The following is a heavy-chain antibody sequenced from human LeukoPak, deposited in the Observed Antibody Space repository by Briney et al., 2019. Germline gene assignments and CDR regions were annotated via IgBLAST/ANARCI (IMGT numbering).Heavy chain of an antibody. CDR1: GFTFSNAW. D-gene: IGHD3-22*01. CDR2: IRSNSDGGTI. CDR3: ATDFYDST. J-gene: IGHJ5*02. V-gene: IGHV3-15*07. Sequence: GGSLRLSCAPSGFTFSNAWMNWVRQAPGKGLEWVGRIRSNSDGGTIDYAAPVKGRFTLSRDDSKTTLHLQMNSLQTEDTAVYYCATDFYDSTWGQGTLVTVSS.